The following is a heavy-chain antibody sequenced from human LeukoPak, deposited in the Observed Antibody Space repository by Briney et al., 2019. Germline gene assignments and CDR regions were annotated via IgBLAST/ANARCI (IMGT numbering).Heavy chain of an antibody. CDR3: ARQFNNGWDYGY. CDR1: GYTFTNFW. J-gene: IGHJ4*02. Sequence: GESLKISCKASGYTFTNFWIGWVHQMPGKGLEWMAIIYPGDSDTKYSPSFQGQVTISADKSISTAYLQWSSLEASDTAMYYCARQFNNGWDYGYWGQGTLVTVSS. V-gene: IGHV5-51*07. CDR2: IYPGDSDT. D-gene: IGHD4-17*01.